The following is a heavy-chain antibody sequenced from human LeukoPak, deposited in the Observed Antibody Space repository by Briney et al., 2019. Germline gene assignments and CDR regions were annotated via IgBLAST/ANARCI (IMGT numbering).Heavy chain of an antibody. V-gene: IGHV3-20*04. J-gene: IGHJ6*03. Sequence: PGGSLRLSCAASGFTFDDYGMSWVRQAPGKGLEWVSGINWNGGSTGYADSVKGRFTISRDNAKNSLYLQMNSLRAEDTALYYCARDRVAATLLYYYYMDVWGKGTTVTVSS. CDR2: INWNGGST. D-gene: IGHD2-15*01. CDR3: ARDRVAATLLYYYYMDV. CDR1: GFTFDDYG.